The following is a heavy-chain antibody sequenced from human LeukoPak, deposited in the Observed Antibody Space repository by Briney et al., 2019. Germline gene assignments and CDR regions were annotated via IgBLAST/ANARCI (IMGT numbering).Heavy chain of an antibody. CDR3: ARGKSGSYDAFDI. Sequence: ASVKVSCKASGYTFSTYAMHWVRQAPEQSLEWMGWINTGNGNTQYSQRFQGSVTFTSDTSASTAYMELSSLRSEDTAVYYCARGKSGSYDAFDIWGQGTMVTVSS. J-gene: IGHJ3*02. V-gene: IGHV1-3*04. CDR2: INTGNGNT. CDR1: GYTFSTYA. D-gene: IGHD1-26*01.